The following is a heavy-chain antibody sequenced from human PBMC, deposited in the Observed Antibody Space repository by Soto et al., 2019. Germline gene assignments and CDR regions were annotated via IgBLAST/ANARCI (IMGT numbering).Heavy chain of an antibody. CDR2: ISGSGGST. Sequence: EVQLLESGGGLVQPGGSLRLSCAASGFTFSSYAMSWVRQAPGKGLEWVSAISGSGGSTYYADSVKGRFTISRDNSKNTLYLQMNSLRAEDTAVYYCAKDLERFGESTANWFDPWGQGTLVTVSS. D-gene: IGHD3-10*01. CDR1: GFTFSSYA. V-gene: IGHV3-23*01. J-gene: IGHJ5*02. CDR3: AKDLERFGESTANWFDP.